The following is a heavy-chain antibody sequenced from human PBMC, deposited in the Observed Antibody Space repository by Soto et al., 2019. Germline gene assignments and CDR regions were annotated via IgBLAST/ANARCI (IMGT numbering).Heavy chain of an antibody. CDR2: SSNSGTYT. D-gene: IGHD3-10*02. J-gene: IGHJ4*02. CDR1: GFTFSDYY. V-gene: IGHV3-11*06. Sequence: PGGSLRLSCAASGFTFSDYYMSWIRQAPGKGLEWLSYSSNSGTYTRYADSVKGRFSISRENAKNSLFLQINSLRGEDTAIYYCARSGDNYNVLHYWGPGTTVTVSS. CDR3: ARSGDNYNVLHY.